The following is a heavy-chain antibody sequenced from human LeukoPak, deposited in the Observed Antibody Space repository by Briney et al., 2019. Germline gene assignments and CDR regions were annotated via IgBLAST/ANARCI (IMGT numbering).Heavy chain of an antibody. V-gene: IGHV3-53*01. Sequence: PGGSLRLSCAASGFTVHSNYMSWVRQAPGKGLEWVSVIDRSGVTHYADSVKGRFTISRDNSKNTLYLQMNSLRAEDTGVYYCAREGIAADFDYWGQGTLVTVSS. CDR1: GFTVHSNY. D-gene: IGHD6-13*01. J-gene: IGHJ4*02. CDR2: IDRSGVT. CDR3: AREGIAADFDY.